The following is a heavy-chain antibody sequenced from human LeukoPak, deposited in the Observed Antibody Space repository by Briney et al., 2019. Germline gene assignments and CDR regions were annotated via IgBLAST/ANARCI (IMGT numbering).Heavy chain of an antibody. Sequence: GGSLRLSCLGSGFTFKNYAMTWVRQAPGKGLEWVSGIIGGGDNTYYAASVRGRFTISRDNSKNTVYLQMNSLRAEDTALYYCAKERTLYSTSWSDYWGQGTLVTVSS. J-gene: IGHJ4*02. D-gene: IGHD6-13*01. CDR3: AKERTLYSTSWSDY. CDR2: IIGGGDNT. V-gene: IGHV3-23*01. CDR1: GFTFKNYA.